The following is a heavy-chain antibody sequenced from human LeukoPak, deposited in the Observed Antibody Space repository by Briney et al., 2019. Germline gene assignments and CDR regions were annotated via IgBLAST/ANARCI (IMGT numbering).Heavy chain of an antibody. CDR3: ARGDYGGKSGFPYYFDC. V-gene: IGHV4-30-4*01. J-gene: IGHJ4*02. Sequence: SETLSLTCTVSGGSISRGDYYWSWIRQPPGKGLEWIGYIYFSGTTYYNPSLKSRVTISADTSENQFSLKLSSVTAADTAVYYCARGDYGGKSGFPYYFDCWGQGTLVTVSS. CDR2: IYFSGTT. D-gene: IGHD4-23*01. CDR1: GGSISRGDYY.